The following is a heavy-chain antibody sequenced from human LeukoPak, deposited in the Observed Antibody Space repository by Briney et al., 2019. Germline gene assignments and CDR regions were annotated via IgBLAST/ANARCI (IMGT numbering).Heavy chain of an antibody. CDR2: ISAYNGNT. Sequence: ASVKVSCKASGYTFTSYGISWVRQAPGQGLEWMGWISAYNGNTNYAQKLQGRVTMTTDTSTSTAYMELRSLGSDDTAVYYCARDRLGSSWYYYYYGMDVWGQGTTVTVSS. J-gene: IGHJ6*02. V-gene: IGHV1-18*01. D-gene: IGHD6-13*01. CDR3: ARDRLGSSWYYYYYGMDV. CDR1: GYTFTSYG.